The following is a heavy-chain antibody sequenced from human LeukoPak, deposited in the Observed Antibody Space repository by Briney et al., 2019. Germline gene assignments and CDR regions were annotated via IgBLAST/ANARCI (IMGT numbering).Heavy chain of an antibody. D-gene: IGHD6-13*01. J-gene: IGHJ4*02. V-gene: IGHV3-23*01. CDR3: AKDAAGPEY. CDR2: ISAGGGST. Sequence: GGSLRLSCAVSGLTFGGYSMTWVRQAPGKGLFWVSGISAGGGSTYYADSVKGRFTISRDNSSNTLYLQMNSLSAEDTAVYYCAKDAAGPEYWGQGTLVTVSS. CDR1: GLTFGGYS.